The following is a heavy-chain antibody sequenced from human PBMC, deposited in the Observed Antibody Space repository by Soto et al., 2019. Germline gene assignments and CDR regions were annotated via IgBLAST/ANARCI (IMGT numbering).Heavy chain of an antibody. D-gene: IGHD3-22*01. V-gene: IGHV3-64*02. CDR1: GFTFSNYE. Sequence: GGSLRLSCAASGFTFSNYEMHWVRQAPGKGLQYVSAIHRDGGNTYYADSVKGRFTISRDNSKNTLYLQMGSLRAEDMAIYYCARVFYDSGGYYYDYWGQGALVTVSS. J-gene: IGHJ4*02. CDR2: IHRDGGNT. CDR3: ARVFYDSGGYYYDY.